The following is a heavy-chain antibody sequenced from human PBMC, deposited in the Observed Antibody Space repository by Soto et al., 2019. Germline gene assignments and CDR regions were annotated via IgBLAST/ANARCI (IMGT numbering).Heavy chain of an antibody. V-gene: IGHV3-74*01. J-gene: IGHJ4*02. D-gene: IGHD3-3*01. CDR1: GFTFSSYW. Sequence: PGGSLRLSCAASGFTFSSYWMHWVRQAPGKGLVWVSRINSDGSSTSYADSVKGRFTISRDNAKNTLYLQMNSLRAEDTAVYYCARGPLREEWLPYPSNWGQGTLVTVSS. CDR2: INSDGSST. CDR3: ARGPLREEWLPYPSN.